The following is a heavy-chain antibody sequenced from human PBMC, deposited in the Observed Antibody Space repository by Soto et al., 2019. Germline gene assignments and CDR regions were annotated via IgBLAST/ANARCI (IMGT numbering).Heavy chain of an antibody. J-gene: IGHJ4*02. CDR1: GGSISPYY. Sequence: SETLSLTCTVSGGSISPYYWSWIRQPAGKGLEWIGRIYASGSTNYNPSLKGRVTMSVATSKNQFSLKLSSMTAADTAVYYCARGGMVIIPSATAFDYWGQGTLVTVYS. V-gene: IGHV4-4*07. D-gene: IGHD3-3*01. CDR3: ARGGMVIIPSATAFDY. CDR2: IYASGST.